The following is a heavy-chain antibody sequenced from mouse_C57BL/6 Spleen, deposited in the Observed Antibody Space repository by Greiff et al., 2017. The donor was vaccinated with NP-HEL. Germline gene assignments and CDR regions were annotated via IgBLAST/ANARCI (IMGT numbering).Heavy chain of an antibody. CDR1: GYTFTSYW. CDR3: ARSYYSKTVWFAY. D-gene: IGHD2-5*01. CDR2: IDPSDSYT. Sequence: QVQLQQPGAELVKPGASVKLSCKASGYTFTSYWMQWVKQRPGQGLEWIGEIDPSDSYTNYNQKFKGKATLTVDTSSSTAYMQLSSLTSEDSAVYYCARSYYSKTVWFAYWGQGTLVTVSA. J-gene: IGHJ3*01. V-gene: IGHV1-50*01.